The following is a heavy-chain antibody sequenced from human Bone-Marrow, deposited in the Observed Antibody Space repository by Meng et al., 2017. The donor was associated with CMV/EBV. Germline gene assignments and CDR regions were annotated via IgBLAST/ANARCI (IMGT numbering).Heavy chain of an antibody. CDR1: GFTFSNYG. CDR2: LRYDGSNK. D-gene: IGHD3-3*01. CDR3: ARDNYDFWSGYYYYFDY. Sequence: GESLKISCAASGFTFSNYGMHWVRQAPGKGLEWVAFLRYDGSNKYYADSVKGRFTISRDNAKNSLYLQMNSLRAEDTAVYYCARDNYDFWSGYYYYFDYWGQGTLVTVSS. V-gene: IGHV3-30*02. J-gene: IGHJ4*02.